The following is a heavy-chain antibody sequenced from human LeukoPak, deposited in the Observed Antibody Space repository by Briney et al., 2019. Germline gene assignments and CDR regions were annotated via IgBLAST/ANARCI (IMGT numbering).Heavy chain of an antibody. CDR1: GFTFSSYA. CDR2: ISGSGGST. J-gene: IGHJ6*04. V-gene: IGHV3-23*01. CDR3: AKKAGLYYYYYGMDV. D-gene: IGHD3/OR15-3a*01. Sequence: GGSLRLSCAASGFTFSSYAMSWVRQAPGKGLEWVSAISGSGGSTYYADSVGGRFTISRDNSKNTLYLQMNSLRAEDTAVYYCAKKAGLYYYYYGMDVWGKGTTVTVSS.